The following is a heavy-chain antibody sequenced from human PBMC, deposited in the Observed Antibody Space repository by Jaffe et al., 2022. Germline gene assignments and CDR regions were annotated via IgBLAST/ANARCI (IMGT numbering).Heavy chain of an antibody. V-gene: IGHV3-66*02. CDR1: GFTVSSNY. D-gene: IGHD4-4*01. CDR2: IYSGGST. Sequence: EVQLVESGGGLVQPGGSLRLSCAASGFTVSSNYMSWVRQAPGKGLEWVSVIYSGGSTYYADSVKGRFTISRDNSKNTLYLQMNSLRAEDTAVYYCARDHSASYVYYFDYWGQGTLVTVSS. CDR3: ARDHSASYVYYFDY. J-gene: IGHJ4*02.